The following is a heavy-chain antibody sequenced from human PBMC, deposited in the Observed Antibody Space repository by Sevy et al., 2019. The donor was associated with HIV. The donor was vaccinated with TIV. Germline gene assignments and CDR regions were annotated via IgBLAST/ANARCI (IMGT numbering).Heavy chain of an antibody. Sequence: GGSLRLSCTASGFSFGDYAMNWVRQAPGKGLEWAAFLKNKARGGTLDHAASLKGRFTISRDDSKSIVYLQMNDLRTEDTGVYYSTRWKGAQSIFDYWGQGALVTVSS. D-gene: IGHD1-1*01. CDR2: LKNKARGGTL. V-gene: IGHV3-49*04. CDR1: GFSFGDYA. CDR3: TRWKGAQSIFDY. J-gene: IGHJ4*02.